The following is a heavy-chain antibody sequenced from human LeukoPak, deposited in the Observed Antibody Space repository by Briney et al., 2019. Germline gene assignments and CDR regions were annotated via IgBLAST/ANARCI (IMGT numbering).Heavy chain of an antibody. CDR2: IYHSGST. Sequence: SETLSLTCSVSGGSISSGGYSWSWSRQPPGKGLEWIGYIYHSGSTYYNPSLKSRVTISVDRSKNQFSLKLSSVTAADTAVYYCARALGWFDPWGQGTLVTVSS. CDR3: ARALGWFDP. D-gene: IGHD3-16*01. V-gene: IGHV4-30-2*01. CDR1: GGSISSGGYS. J-gene: IGHJ5*02.